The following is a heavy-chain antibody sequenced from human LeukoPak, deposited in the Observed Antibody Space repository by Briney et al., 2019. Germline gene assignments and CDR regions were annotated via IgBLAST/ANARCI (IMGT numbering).Heavy chain of an antibody. CDR2: IKQDGSEK. D-gene: IGHD6-13*01. CDR1: GFTFSSYW. Sequence: GGSLRLSCAASGFTFSSYWMSWVRQAPGKGLEWVANIKQDGSEKYYVDSVKGRFTISRDNAKNSLYLQMNSLRAEDTAVYYCARDHHPSAAAGSPIDYWGQGTLVTVSS. J-gene: IGHJ4*02. CDR3: ARDHHPSAAAGSPIDY. V-gene: IGHV3-7*01.